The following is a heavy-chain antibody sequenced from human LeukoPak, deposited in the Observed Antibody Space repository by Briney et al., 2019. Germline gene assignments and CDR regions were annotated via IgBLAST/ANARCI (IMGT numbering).Heavy chain of an antibody. CDR3: ARGMSSGYDFDY. V-gene: IGHV3-7*01. D-gene: IGHD5-12*01. J-gene: IGHJ4*02. CDR1: GFTFSSYW. CDR2: IKQDGSEK. Sequence: GGSLRLSCAASGFTFSSYWMTWVRQAPGKGLEWVANIKQDGSEKYYVDSVKGRFTIPRDNAKNSMYLQMNSLRAEDTAVYYCARGMSSGYDFDYWGQGTLVTVSS.